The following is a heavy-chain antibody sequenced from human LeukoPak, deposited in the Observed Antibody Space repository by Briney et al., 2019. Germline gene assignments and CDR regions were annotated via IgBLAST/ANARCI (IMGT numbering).Heavy chain of an antibody. CDR2: ISVSGGST. Sequence: GGSLRLSCAASRFTFSSYGMSWVRQAPGKGLEWVAAISVSGGSTNYADSVKGRFTISRDNSKNTLYLQMNSLRAEDTAVYYCAQVFFMDYWGQGTLVTVSS. J-gene: IGHJ4*02. CDR3: AQVFFMDY. D-gene: IGHD2-8*01. V-gene: IGHV3-23*01. CDR1: RFTFSSYG.